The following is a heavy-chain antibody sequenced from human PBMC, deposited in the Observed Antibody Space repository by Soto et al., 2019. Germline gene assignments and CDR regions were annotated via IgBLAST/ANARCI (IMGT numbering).Heavy chain of an antibody. V-gene: IGHV4-59*01. CDR3: AREIRYCSGGSCYSGGFDWFDP. CDR2: IYYSGST. CDR1: GGSISSYY. Sequence: PSETLSLTCTVSGGSISSYYWSWIRQPPGKGLEWIGYIYYSGSTNYNPSLKSRVTISVDTSKNQFSLKLSSVTAADTAVYYCAREIRYCSGGSCYSGGFDWFDPWGQGTLVTVPQ. D-gene: IGHD2-15*01. J-gene: IGHJ5*02.